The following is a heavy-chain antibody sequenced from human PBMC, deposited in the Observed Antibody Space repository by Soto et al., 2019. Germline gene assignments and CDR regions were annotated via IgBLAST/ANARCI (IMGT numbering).Heavy chain of an antibody. D-gene: IGHD6-19*01. CDR2: ISYDGSNK. CDR3: AKDRPYSSGWPDAFDI. CDR1: GFTFSSYG. V-gene: IGHV3-30*18. Sequence: GGSLRLSCAASGFTFSSYGMHWVRQAPGKGLEWVAVISYDGSNKYYADSVKGRFTISRDNSKNTLYLQMNSLRAEDTAVYYCAKDRPYSSGWPDAFDIWGQGTMVTVSS. J-gene: IGHJ3*02.